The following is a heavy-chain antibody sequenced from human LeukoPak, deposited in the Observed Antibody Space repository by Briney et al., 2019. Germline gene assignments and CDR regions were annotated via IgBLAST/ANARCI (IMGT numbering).Heavy chain of an antibody. CDR3: AKDLPDKCYYYMDV. CDR2: ISYDGSNK. CDR1: GFTFSSYG. Sequence: PGGSLRLSCAASGFTFSSYGMHWVRQAPGKGLEWVAVISYDGSNKYYADSVKGRFTISRDNSKNTLYLQMNSLRAEDTAVYYCAKDLPDKCYYYMDVWGKGTTVTISS. D-gene: IGHD3-22*01. V-gene: IGHV3-30*18. J-gene: IGHJ6*03.